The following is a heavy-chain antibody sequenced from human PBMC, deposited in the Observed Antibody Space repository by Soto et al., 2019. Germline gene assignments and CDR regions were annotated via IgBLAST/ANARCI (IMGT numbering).Heavy chain of an antibody. V-gene: IGHV1-3*01. D-gene: IGHD4-17*01. CDR3: ARCDTYGDYVVYYYGMDV. CDR1: GYTFTSYA. J-gene: IGHJ6*02. Sequence: QVQLVQSGAEVKKPGASVKVSCKASGYTFTSYAMHWVRQAPGQRLEWMGWINAGNGNTKYSQKFRGRVTITRDTSASTAYMELSSLRSEDTAVYYCARCDTYGDYVVYYYGMDVWGQGTTVTVSS. CDR2: INAGNGNT.